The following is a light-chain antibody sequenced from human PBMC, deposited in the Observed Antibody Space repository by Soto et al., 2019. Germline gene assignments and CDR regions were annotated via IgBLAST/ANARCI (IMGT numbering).Light chain of an antibody. Sequence: QSVLTQPPSVSAAPGQKVTISCSGSSSNIGNNYVSWYQQLPGRGSKLLIYDSNKRPSGIPDRFSGSKSGTSATLGITGLQTGDEADYYCGTWDSSLSAVVFGGGTKLTVL. CDR2: DSN. CDR1: SSNIGNNY. J-gene: IGLJ2*01. CDR3: GTWDSSLSAVV. V-gene: IGLV1-51*01.